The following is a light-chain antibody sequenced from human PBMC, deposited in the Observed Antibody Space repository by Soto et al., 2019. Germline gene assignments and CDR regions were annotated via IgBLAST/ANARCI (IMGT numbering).Light chain of an antibody. CDR3: QQYDKWPLT. Sequence: EIVMTQSPATLSVSPGERATLSCRPSQSVSSLLAWYQQKPGRAPRLLIYGASTRATGIPARFSGSGSGTEFTLTISSLQSEDFAVYYCQQYDKWPLTFGQGTKV. V-gene: IGKV3-15*01. CDR2: GAS. CDR1: QSVSSL. J-gene: IGKJ1*01.